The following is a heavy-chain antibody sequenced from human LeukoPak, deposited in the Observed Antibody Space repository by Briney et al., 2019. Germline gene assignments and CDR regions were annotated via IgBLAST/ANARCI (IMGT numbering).Heavy chain of an antibody. Sequence: AGGSLRLSCAASGFTFINYWMSWVRQAPGKGLEWVSLISWDGGSTYYADSVKGRFTISRDNSKNSLYLQMNSLRAEDTALYYCAKSASGYCSGGSCLQGRYYYGMDVWGQGTTVTVSS. CDR2: ISWDGGST. CDR1: GFTFINYW. D-gene: IGHD2-15*01. J-gene: IGHJ6*02. V-gene: IGHV3-43D*03. CDR3: AKSASGYCSGGSCLQGRYYYGMDV.